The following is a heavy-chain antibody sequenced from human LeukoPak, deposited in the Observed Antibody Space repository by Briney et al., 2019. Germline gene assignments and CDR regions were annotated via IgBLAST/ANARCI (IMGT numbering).Heavy chain of an antibody. CDR2: ISSDSSTI. CDR1: GFTFSIYS. J-gene: IGHJ4*02. V-gene: IGHV3-48*02. D-gene: IGHD4-17*01. Sequence: PGGSLRLSCAASGFTFSIYSMNWVRQAPGKGLEWVSYISSDSSTIYYAGSVKGRFTISGDNAKNSLYLQMNSLRDEDTAVYYCARDTYGDNTFDYWGQGTLVTVSS. CDR3: ARDTYGDNTFDY.